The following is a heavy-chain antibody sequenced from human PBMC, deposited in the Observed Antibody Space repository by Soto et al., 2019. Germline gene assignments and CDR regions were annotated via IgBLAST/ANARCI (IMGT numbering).Heavy chain of an antibody. CDR2: ISNTGANI. CDR1: GFTFNTYS. D-gene: IGHD6-6*01. V-gene: IGHV3-21*01. Sequence: EVHLVDSGGGLVKPGGSLRLSCAASGFTFNTYSMTWVRQAPGQGLEWVTSISNTGANIYYADSVRGRFTISRDNAKNSLYLKMNRLTAEDTDVYYCVRERQFVRDFYYGMDGWGLGTTVIVSS. CDR3: VRERQFVRDFYYGMDG. J-gene: IGHJ6*02.